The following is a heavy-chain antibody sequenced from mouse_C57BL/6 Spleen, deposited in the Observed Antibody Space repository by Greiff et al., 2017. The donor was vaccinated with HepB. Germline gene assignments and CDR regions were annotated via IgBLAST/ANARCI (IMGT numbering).Heavy chain of an antibody. CDR1: GFTFSDYG. J-gene: IGHJ3*01. CDR3: ARGDYSNYGWFAY. D-gene: IGHD2-5*01. CDR2: ISSGSSTI. Sequence: EVHLVESGGGLVKPGGSLKLSCAASGFTFSDYGMHWVRQAPEKGLEWVAYISSGSSTIYYADTVKGRFTISRDNAKNTLFLQMTSLRSEDTAMYYCARGDYSNYGWFAYWGQGTLVTVSA. V-gene: IGHV5-17*01.